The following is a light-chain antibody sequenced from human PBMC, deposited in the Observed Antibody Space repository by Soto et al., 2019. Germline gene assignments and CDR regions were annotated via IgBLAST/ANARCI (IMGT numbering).Light chain of an antibody. Sequence: EIQVTQSPSAVSASLGDRFTRTCLAGQDIGSLLTCYQHKTGKAPKLLISTESSLQSGVPSRLSGSGSGTEFTITISSLQPEDFATYYCQQANSFPLTFGGVTKVDIK. CDR2: TES. CDR1: QDIGSL. V-gene: IGKV1D-12*01. J-gene: IGKJ4*01. CDR3: QQANSFPLT.